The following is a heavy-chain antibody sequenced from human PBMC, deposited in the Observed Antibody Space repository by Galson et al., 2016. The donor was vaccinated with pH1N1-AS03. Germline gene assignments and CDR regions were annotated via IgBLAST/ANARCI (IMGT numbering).Heavy chain of an antibody. CDR3: AKAAEFASTKYDFDY. V-gene: IGHV3-30*18. D-gene: IGHD5/OR15-5a*01. CDR1: GFIFTSYT. J-gene: IGHJ4*02. Sequence: LRLSCAASGFIFTSYTMHWVRQAPGKGLAWVAVISFDGNNRYYMDSVKGRFCIPRDDSKNKLYLQMNSLRAEDTAVYYCAKAAEFASTKYDFDYWGQGALVTVTS. CDR2: ISFDGNNR.